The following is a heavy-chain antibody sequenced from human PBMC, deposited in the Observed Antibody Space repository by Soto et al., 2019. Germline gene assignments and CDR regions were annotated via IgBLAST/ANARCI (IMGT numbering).Heavy chain of an antibody. Sequence: GASVKVSCKASGYTFSNYGISWVRQGPGQGLEWMGWISGYNGNTHYEEKVQDRIKMTTDTSTSTTYLELRSLRSDDTAVYFCARDPGFGFGYSYAFAMDVWGQGTTVTDCS. CDR1: GYTFSNYG. CDR2: ISGYNGNT. D-gene: IGHD5-18*01. CDR3: ARDPGFGFGYSYAFAMDV. V-gene: IGHV1-18*01. J-gene: IGHJ6*02.